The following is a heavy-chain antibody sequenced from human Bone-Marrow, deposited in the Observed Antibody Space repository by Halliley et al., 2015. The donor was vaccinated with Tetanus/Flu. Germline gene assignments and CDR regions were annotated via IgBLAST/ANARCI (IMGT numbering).Heavy chain of an antibody. CDR1: GFTFRSTG. CDR3: AKVAQFVNAYSRGWPPIGS. D-gene: IGHD6-19*01. J-gene: IGHJ4*02. CDR2: ISYDGSHK. Sequence: CAASGFTFRSTGMHWVRQAPGKGLEGVTVISYDGSHKNYADSVKGRFTISRDNSKNTLYLQMRSLRTEDTAVYYWAKVAQFVNAYSRGWPPIGSWGRGTLVTVSS. V-gene: IGHV3-30*18.